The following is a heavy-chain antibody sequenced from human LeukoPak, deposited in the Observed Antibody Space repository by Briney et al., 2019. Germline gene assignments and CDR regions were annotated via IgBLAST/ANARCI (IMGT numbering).Heavy chain of an antibody. D-gene: IGHD2-2*01. J-gene: IGHJ4*02. V-gene: IGHV3-20*01. Sequence: GGSLRLSCAASGFTFDDYGMSWVRQAPGKGLEWVSGINWNGGSTGYADSVKGRFTISRDNAKNSLYLQMNSLRAKDTALYHCARVAKYQLLYYFDYGDQGTLVTVYS. CDR3: ARVAKYQLLYYFDY. CDR2: INWNGGST. CDR1: GFTFDDYG.